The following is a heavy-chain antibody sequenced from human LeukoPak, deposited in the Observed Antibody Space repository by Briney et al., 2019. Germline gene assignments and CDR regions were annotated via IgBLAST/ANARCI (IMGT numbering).Heavy chain of an antibody. D-gene: IGHD1-26*01. CDR3: ARGGTTTDYFDY. J-gene: IGHJ4*02. V-gene: IGHV4-61*01. Sequence: SETLSLTCTVSGGSISSSSYYWSWIRQPPGKGLEWIGYIYYSGSTNYNPSLKSRVTISVDTSKNQFSLKLSSVTAADTAVYYCARGGTTTDYFDYWGQGTLVTVSS. CDR2: IYYSGST. CDR1: GGSISSSSYY.